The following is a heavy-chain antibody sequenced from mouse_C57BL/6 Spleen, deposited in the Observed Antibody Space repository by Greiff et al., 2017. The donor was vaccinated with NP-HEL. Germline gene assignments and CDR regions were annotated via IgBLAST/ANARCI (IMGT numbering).Heavy chain of an antibody. D-gene: IGHD1-1*01. CDR2: INPSTGGT. J-gene: IGHJ1*03. CDR1: GYSFTGYY. CDR3: ARDTVVATGYFDV. Sequence: VQLQQSGPELVKPGASVKISCKASGYSFTGYYMHWVKQSSEKSLEWIGEINPSTGGTSYNQKFKGKATLTGDKSSSTAYMQLKSLTSEDSSVYYCARDTVVATGYFDVWGTGTTVTVSS. V-gene: IGHV1-43*01.